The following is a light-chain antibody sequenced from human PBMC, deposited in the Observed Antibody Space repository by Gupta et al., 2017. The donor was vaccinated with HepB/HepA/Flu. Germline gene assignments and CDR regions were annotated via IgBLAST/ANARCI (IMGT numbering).Light chain of an antibody. CDR3: CSYAGSSTLV. Sequence: ISCTGTSSDVGSYNLVSWYQQHPGKAPKLMIYEVSKRPSGVPNRFSGSKSGNTASLTISGLQAEDEADYYCCSYAGSSTLVFGGGTKLTVL. CDR2: EVS. V-gene: IGLV2-23*02. J-gene: IGLJ2*01. CDR1: SSDVGSYNL.